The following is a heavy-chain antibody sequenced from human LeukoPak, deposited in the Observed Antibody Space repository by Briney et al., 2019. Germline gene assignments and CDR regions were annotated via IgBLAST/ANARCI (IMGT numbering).Heavy chain of an antibody. D-gene: IGHD2-2*01. V-gene: IGHV4-4*07. CDR2: IYASGGN. CDR3: ARMVPAGTHNY. J-gene: IGHJ4*02. Sequence: SETLSLTCTVSGGSVNSYYWSWIRQPAGKGLEWIGHIYASGGNDYNPSLKSRVTMSLDMAKNQFSLRLTSVTAADTAAYFCARMVPAGTHNYWGQGLLVTVSP. CDR1: GGSVNSYY.